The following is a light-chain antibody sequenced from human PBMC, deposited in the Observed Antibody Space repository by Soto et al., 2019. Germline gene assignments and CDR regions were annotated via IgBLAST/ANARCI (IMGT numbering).Light chain of an antibody. Sequence: EIVLTQSPGTLSLSPGERATLSCRASQSVSSSYLAWYQQKPGQAPRLLIYGASSRATGIPDRFSGSGSGTDFTLTISRQEPEDFAVYYCQQYGSSSMYTFGQGTKLEIK. CDR3: QQYGSSSMYT. J-gene: IGKJ2*01. V-gene: IGKV3-20*01. CDR2: GAS. CDR1: QSVSSSY.